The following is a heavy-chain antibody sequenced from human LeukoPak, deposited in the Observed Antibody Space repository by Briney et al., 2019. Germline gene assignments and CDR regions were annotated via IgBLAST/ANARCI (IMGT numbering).Heavy chain of an antibody. CDR3: ARGRAEDCSSTSCFRPDYWYFDL. J-gene: IGHJ2*01. D-gene: IGHD2-2*01. Sequence: GASVKVSCKASGYTFTSYGISWVRQAPGQGLEWMGWISAYNGNTNYAQKLQGRVTMTTDTSTSTAYMELRSLRSDDTAVYYCARGRAEDCSSTSCFRPDYWYFDLWGRGTLVTVSS. V-gene: IGHV1-18*01. CDR2: ISAYNGNT. CDR1: GYTFTSYG.